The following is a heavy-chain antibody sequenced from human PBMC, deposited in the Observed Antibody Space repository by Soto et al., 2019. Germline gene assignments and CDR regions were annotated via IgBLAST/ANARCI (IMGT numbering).Heavy chain of an antibody. Sequence: EVQLLESGGGLVQPGGSLRLSCAASGITISNYPMSWVRQAPGKGLDWVSGISGSGDRTYYADSAKGRFTISKDISRNPLSLEMDNLGVEDTAVYFFWKDDGCYPTTGPHWGQGNLGNVSS. CDR1: GITISNYP. V-gene: IGHV3-23*01. CDR2: ISGSGDRT. J-gene: IGHJ1*01. CDR3: WKDDGCYPTTGPH. D-gene: IGHD1-1*01.